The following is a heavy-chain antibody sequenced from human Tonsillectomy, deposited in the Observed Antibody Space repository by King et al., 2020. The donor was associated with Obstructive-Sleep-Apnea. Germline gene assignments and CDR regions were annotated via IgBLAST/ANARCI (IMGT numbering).Heavy chain of an antibody. V-gene: IGHV3-33*03. Sequence: VQLVESGGGVVQPGRSLRLSCVASGFTFRDYGMHWVRQAPGKGLEWLAMIFYDVSNKDYADSVKGRYTISRDNSKNTLYLQMNSLRVEDTALYFCVGYYFDYWGQGTLVTVSS. D-gene: IGHD6-25*01. CDR2: IFYDVSNK. J-gene: IGHJ4*02. CDR3: VGYYFDY. CDR1: GFTFRDYG.